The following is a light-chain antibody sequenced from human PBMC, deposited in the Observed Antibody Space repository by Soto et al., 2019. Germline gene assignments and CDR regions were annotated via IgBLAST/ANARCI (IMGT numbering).Light chain of an antibody. CDR2: GAS. J-gene: IGKJ2*01. Sequence: EIVLTQSPGILSLSPGEGASLSCRASQSLSDRYLSWYQHKPGQSPRLLIYGASTRVPGTPDRFSGSGSGTDYILTISRLEPEDFAVNYCQQYSASLYTFGQGTKLEIK. CDR3: QQYSASLYT. V-gene: IGKV3-20*01. CDR1: QSLSDRY.